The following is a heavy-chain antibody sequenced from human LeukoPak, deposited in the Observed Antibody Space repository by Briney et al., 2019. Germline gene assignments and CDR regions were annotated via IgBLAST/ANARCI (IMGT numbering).Heavy chain of an antibody. J-gene: IGHJ4*02. V-gene: IGHV3-66*02. CDR1: GFTVSSSY. CDR2: IYSGGST. Sequence: GGSLRLSCAASGFTVSSSYMSWVRQAPGKGLEWVSVIYSGGSTYYADSVKGRFTISRDNSKNTLYLQMNSLRAEDTAVYYCARDRPYYFDYWGQGTLVTVSS. CDR3: ARDRPYYFDY.